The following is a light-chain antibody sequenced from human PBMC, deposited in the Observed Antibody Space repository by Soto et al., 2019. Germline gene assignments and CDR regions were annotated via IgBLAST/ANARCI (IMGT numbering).Light chain of an antibody. V-gene: IGKV3-20*01. CDR3: QQYGSSPPLT. CDR1: QSLSNNIY. CDR2: GAS. Sequence: ESGLTQSPGTLSFSPGERSTLSCRSSQSLSNNIYLAWYQQKPGQAPRLLIYGASNRATGIPDRFSGSGSGTDFALTISRLEPEDFAVYYCQQYGSSPPLTFGGGTKVDIK. J-gene: IGKJ4*01.